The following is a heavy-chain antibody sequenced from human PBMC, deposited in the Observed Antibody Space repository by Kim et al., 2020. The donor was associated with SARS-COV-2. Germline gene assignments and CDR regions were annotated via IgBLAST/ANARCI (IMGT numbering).Heavy chain of an antibody. V-gene: IGHV3-74*01. D-gene: IGHD2-2*01. CDR3: ARTFTAVPADTWFDP. J-gene: IGHJ5*02. Sequence: GGSLRLSCAASGFTFKTYWMHWVRQAPGKGLVWVSRINNDGSSTSYGVSVKGRFTMSRDNAKNTVYLQMNSLRAEDTAVYYCARTFTAVPADTWFDPWGQGTLVSVSS. CDR2: INNDGSST. CDR1: GFTFKTYW.